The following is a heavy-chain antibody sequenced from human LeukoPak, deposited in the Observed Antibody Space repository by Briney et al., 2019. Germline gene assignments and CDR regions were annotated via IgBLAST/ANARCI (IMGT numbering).Heavy chain of an antibody. CDR1: KDSISSSDYY. V-gene: IGHV4-31*03. D-gene: IGHD5-12*01. CDR2: IYYSGST. Sequence: PSETLSLTCTVSKDSISSSDYYWSWIRQHPGKGLEWIGYIYYSGSTYYNPSLKSRLTISVDTSKNQFSLELSSLTAADTAVYYCARVGDSGYGKFDPWGQGTLVTVSS. CDR3: ARVGDSGYGKFDP. J-gene: IGHJ5*02.